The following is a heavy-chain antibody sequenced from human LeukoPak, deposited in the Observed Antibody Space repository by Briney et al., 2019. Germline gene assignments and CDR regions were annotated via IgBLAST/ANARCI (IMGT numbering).Heavy chain of an antibody. Sequence: GESLKMSCKASGYTFNTYWTAWVRQMPGKGLEWMGIIYPGASQTRYSPSFQGQVIISADKSLNTAYLQWSSLKASDTAVYYCARHLSDITSSPNYWGQGTLVTVSS. D-gene: IGHD6-13*01. CDR3: ARHLSDITSSPNY. CDR1: GYTFNTYW. CDR2: IYPGASQT. J-gene: IGHJ4*02. V-gene: IGHV5-51*01.